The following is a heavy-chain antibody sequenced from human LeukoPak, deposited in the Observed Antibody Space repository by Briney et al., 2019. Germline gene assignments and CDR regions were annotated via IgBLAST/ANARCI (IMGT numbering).Heavy chain of an antibody. J-gene: IGHJ1*01. CDR1: GYTLTELS. V-gene: IGHV1-24*01. CDR3: GRDRGSSWYEMYFQH. Sequence: ASVKVSCKVSGYTLTELSMHWVRQAPGKGLEWMGGFDPEDGETIYAQKFQGRVTITADESTSTAYVELSSLRSEDTAVYYCGRDRGSSWYEMYFQHWGQGTLVTVSS. CDR2: FDPEDGET. D-gene: IGHD6-13*01.